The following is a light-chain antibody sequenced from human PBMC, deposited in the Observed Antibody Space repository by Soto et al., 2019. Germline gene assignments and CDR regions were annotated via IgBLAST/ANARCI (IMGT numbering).Light chain of an antibody. CDR3: QQSYSNPPT. V-gene: IGKV1-39*01. CDR1: QGLGTY. J-gene: IGKJ2*01. Sequence: DIRMTRSLSSLSASVGARLTITCRASQGLGTYLGWYQQKPGKAPKLLIYGATRLQSGAPSRFTGSGSGTEFTLTISSLQPEDFATYSCQQSYSNPPTFAQGTKLEIK. CDR2: GAT.